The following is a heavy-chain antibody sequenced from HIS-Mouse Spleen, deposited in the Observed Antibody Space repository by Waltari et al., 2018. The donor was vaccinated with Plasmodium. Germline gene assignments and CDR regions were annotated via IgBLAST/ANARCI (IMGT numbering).Heavy chain of an antibody. V-gene: IGHV2-70*15. CDR1: GFSLSTSGMS. D-gene: IGHD6-6*01. J-gene: IGHJ6*02. CDR3: ARTTYSSSSAKYYYYGMDV. Sequence: QVTLRESGPALVKPTQTLTLTCTFSGFSLSTSGMSVSCIRQPPGKALDGLARIDWDDDKYYSTSLKTRLTISKDTSKNQVVLTMTNMDPVDTATYYCARTTYSSSSAKYYYYGMDVWGQGTTVTVSS. CDR2: IDWDDDK.